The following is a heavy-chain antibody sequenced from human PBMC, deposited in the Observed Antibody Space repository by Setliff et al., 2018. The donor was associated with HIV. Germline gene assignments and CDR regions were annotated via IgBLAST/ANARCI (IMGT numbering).Heavy chain of an antibody. J-gene: IGHJ4*02. Sequence: PGGSLRLSCATYGFTFSSYAMYWVRQAPGKGLEYVSAINSNGGSTYYADSVKGRFTISRDNSKGTVYLQMGSLRAEDMAVYYCARVRVAAVAPYFDFWGQGALVTVSS. CDR3: ARVRVAAVAPYFDF. CDR2: INSNGGST. D-gene: IGHD6-13*01. CDR1: GFTFSSYA. V-gene: IGHV3-64*02.